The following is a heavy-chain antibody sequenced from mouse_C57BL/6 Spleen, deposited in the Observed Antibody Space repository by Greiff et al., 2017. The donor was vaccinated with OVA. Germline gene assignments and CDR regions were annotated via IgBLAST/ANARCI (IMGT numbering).Heavy chain of an antibody. CDR2: IYPSDSET. J-gene: IGHJ1*03. CDR3: ARSGYYYGSSLGYFDV. V-gene: IGHV1-61*01. CDR1: GYTFTSYW. Sequence: QVQLKQPGAELVRPGSSVKLSCKASGYTFTSYWMDWVKQRPGQGLEWIGNIYPSDSETHYNQKFKDKATLTVDKSSSTAYMQLSSLTSEDSAVYYCARSGYYYGSSLGYFDVWGTGTTVTVSS. D-gene: IGHD1-1*01.